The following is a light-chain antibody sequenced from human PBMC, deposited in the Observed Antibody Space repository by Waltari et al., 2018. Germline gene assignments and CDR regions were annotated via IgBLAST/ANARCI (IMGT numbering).Light chain of an antibody. Sequence: DIQMTQSPSSLSTSVGDRVTITCRASQSISTYLNWYQQKPGKAPKFLIYAASSLQSGVPSRFSGRGSGTDFTRTISSLPPEDFVTYYCQQSYSTPRTFGQGTRLEIK. J-gene: IGKJ2*01. CDR3: QQSYSTPRT. V-gene: IGKV1-39*01. CDR2: AAS. CDR1: QSISTY.